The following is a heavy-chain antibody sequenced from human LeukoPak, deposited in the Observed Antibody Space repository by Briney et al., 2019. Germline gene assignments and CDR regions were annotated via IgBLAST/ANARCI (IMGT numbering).Heavy chain of an antibody. D-gene: IGHD3-22*01. CDR1: GGTFSSYA. CDR3: AKTSYYDSSGYSITEYFQH. V-gene: IGHV1-69*01. J-gene: IGHJ1*01. Sequence: ASVKVSCKASGGTFSSYAISWVRQAPGQGLEWMGGIIPIFGTANYAQKFQGRVTITADESTSTAYMELSSLRSEDTAVYYCAKTSYYDSSGYSITEYFQHWGQGTLVTVSS. CDR2: IIPIFGTA.